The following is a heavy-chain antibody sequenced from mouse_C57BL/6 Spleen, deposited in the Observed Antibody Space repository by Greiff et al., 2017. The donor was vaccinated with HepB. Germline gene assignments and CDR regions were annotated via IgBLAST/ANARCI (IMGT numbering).Heavy chain of an antibody. D-gene: IGHD1-1*01. CDR2: IDPSDSET. J-gene: IGHJ4*01. CDR3: ARSYYGSSYDAMDY. V-gene: IGHV1-52*01. CDR1: GYTFTSYW. Sequence: QVQLQQPGAELVRPGSSVKLSCKASGYTFTSYWMHWVKQRPIQGLEWIGNIDPSDSETHYNQKFKDKATLTVDKSSSTAYMQLSSLTSEDSAVYYCARSYYGSSYDAMDYWGQGTSVTVSS.